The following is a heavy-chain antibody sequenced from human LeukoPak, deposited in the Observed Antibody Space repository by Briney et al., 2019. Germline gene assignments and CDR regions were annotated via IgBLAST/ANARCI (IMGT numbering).Heavy chain of an antibody. Sequence: PSETLSLTCTVSGGSISSYYWSWIRQPPGKGLEWIGCIYDSGSTNYNPSLKSRVTISIDTSKNQLSLELRSITAADTAVYYCATTGSGWSRLYNWFDPWGQGTLVTVSS. D-gene: IGHD6-19*01. CDR2: IYDSGST. J-gene: IGHJ5*02. V-gene: IGHV4-59*01. CDR3: ATTGSGWSRLYNWFDP. CDR1: GGSISSYY.